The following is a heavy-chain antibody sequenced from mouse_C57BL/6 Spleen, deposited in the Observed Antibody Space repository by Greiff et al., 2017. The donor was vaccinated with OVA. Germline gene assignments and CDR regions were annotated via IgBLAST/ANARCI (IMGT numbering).Heavy chain of an antibody. D-gene: IGHD2-14*01. CDR1: GFTFSSYA. V-gene: IGHV5-4*01. CDR3: ARDGREYDEAVDD. CDR2: ISDGGSYT. J-gene: IGHJ4*01. Sequence: EVQLVESGGGLVKPGGSLKLSCAASGFTFSSYAMSWVRQTPEKRLEWVATISDGGSYTYYPDNVKGRFTISRDNAKNNLYLQMSHLKSEDTAMYYCARDGREYDEAVDDWGQGTSVTVSS.